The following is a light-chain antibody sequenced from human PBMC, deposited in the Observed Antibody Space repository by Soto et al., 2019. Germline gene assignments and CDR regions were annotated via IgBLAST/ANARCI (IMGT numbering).Light chain of an antibody. CDR2: GTS. V-gene: IGKV3-20*01. J-gene: IGKJ1*01. CDR1: QRVSSSY. CDR3: QQYGISPST. Sequence: EIVLTQSPGTLSLSPGETATLSCRASQRVSSSYVAWYQQKPVQAPRLLLYGTSTRATGIPDRFIGSGSGTAFTLTISRLEPEDFAVYSCQQYGISPSTFGQGTKVEIK.